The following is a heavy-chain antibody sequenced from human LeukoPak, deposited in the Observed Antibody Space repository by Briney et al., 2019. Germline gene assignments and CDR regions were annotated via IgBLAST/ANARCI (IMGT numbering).Heavy chain of an antibody. CDR2: INHSGST. CDR3: ARDRLRHFDP. D-gene: IGHD4-17*01. Sequence: SETLSLTCAVYGGSFSGYYWSWIRQPPGKGLEWIGEINHSGSTNYNPSLKSRVTISVDTSKNQFSLKLRSVTAADTATYYCARDRLRHFDPWGQGTLVTVSS. V-gene: IGHV4-34*01. CDR1: GGSFSGYY. J-gene: IGHJ5*02.